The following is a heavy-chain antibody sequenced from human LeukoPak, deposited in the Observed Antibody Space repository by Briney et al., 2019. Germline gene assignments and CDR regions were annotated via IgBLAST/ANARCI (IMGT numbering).Heavy chain of an antibody. V-gene: IGHV4-34*01. CDR1: GGSFSGYY. CDR3: ARGPAYFMDV. CDR2: VNHSGST. J-gene: IGHJ6*03. Sequence: SETLSLTCAVYGGSFSGYYWTWIRQPPGQGLEWIGEVNHSGSTTYNPSLKSRVTISADTSKNQFSLNLNSLTAADTSVYYCARGPAYFMDVWGKGTTVAVSS.